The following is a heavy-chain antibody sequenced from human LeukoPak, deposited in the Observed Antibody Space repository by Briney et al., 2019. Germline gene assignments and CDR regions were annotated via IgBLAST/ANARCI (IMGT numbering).Heavy chain of an antibody. CDR1: GYTFTSYG. J-gene: IGHJ4*02. CDR3: ARGDCSSTSCYVDCTL. V-gene: IGHV1-18*01. CDR2: ISAYNGNT. Sequence: ASVKVSCKASGYTFTSYGISWVRQAPGQGLEWMGWISAYNGNTNYAQKLQGRVTMTTDTSTSTAYMELRSLRSEDTAVYYCARGDCSSTSCYVDCTLWGQGTLVTVSS. D-gene: IGHD2-2*01.